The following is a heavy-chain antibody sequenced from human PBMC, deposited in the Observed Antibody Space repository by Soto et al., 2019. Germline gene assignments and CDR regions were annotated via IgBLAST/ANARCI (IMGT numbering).Heavy chain of an antibody. CDR1: GFTFSDYY. CDR3: ARTSADTAMDV. Sequence: QVQLVESGGGLVKPGGSLRLSCAASGFTFSDYYMSWIRQAPGKGLEWVSYISSSSSYTNYADSVKGRFTISRDNAKNSLYPQMNSLRAEDTAVYYCARTSADTAMDVWGQGTTVTVSS. V-gene: IGHV3-11*06. CDR2: ISSSSSYT. J-gene: IGHJ6*02. D-gene: IGHD5-18*01.